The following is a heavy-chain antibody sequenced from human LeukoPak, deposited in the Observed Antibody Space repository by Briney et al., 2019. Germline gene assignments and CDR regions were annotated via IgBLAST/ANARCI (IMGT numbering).Heavy chain of an antibody. V-gene: IGHV3-74*01. J-gene: IGHJ5*02. CDR3: ARDKTTTGNWFDP. Sequence: GGSLTLSCAASGFIFDSYSMNWVRQAPGKGLVWVSRINSDGSSTNYADSVRGRFTISRDNAKNTLYLQMNSLRAEDTAVYYCARDKTTTGNWFDPWGQGTLVTVSS. D-gene: IGHD1-1*01. CDR1: GFIFDSYS. CDR2: INSDGSST.